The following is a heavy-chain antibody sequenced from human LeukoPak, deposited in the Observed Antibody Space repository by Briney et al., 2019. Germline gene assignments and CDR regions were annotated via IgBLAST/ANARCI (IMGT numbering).Heavy chain of an antibody. D-gene: IGHD6-6*01. V-gene: IGHV1-2*02. CDR3: ARDRSSSSSSAFDI. Sequence: ASVKVSCKASGYTFTGYYMHWVRQAPGQGLEWMGWINPNSGGTNYAQKFQGRVTMTRDTSISTAYMELSRLRSDDTAVYYCARDRSSSSSSAFDIWGQGTMVTVSS. J-gene: IGHJ3*02. CDR1: GYTFTGYY. CDR2: INPNSGGT.